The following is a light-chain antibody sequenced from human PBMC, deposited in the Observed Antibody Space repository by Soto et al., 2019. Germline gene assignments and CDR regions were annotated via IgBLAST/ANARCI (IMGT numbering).Light chain of an antibody. Sequence: QPVLAQPPSASGSPRHSLTLSRTYTSRDVGGYSSVAWFQHHPGKAPKLMIYEVSKRPSGVPDRFSGSKSGNTASLTVSGLQAEDEADYYCISYAGSNNYVFGTGTKVTVL. J-gene: IGLJ1*01. V-gene: IGLV2-8*01. CDR2: EVS. CDR3: ISYAGSNNYV. CDR1: SRDVGGYSS.